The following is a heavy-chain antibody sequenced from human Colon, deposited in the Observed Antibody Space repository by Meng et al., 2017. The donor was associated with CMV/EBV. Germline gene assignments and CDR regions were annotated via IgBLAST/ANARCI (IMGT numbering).Heavy chain of an antibody. CDR2: MSYDESKT. CDR3: ARPRGTYYYGTGMDV. D-gene: IGHD3-10*01. V-gene: IGHV3-30*19. CDR1: GFSFSTYW. J-gene: IGHJ6*02. Sequence: GGSLRLSCAASGFSFSTYWMSWVRQAPGKGLEWVALMSYDESKTYYADSVQGRFTISRDISAETLYLEMNNLTPEDTAVYYCARPRGTYYYGTGMDVWGQGTTVTVSS.